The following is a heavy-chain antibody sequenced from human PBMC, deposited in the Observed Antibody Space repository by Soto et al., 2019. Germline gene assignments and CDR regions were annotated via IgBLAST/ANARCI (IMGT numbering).Heavy chain of an antibody. CDR1: GFSFINYN. CDR2: ISLIGTYI. Sequence: EVQLVESGGGLVKPGGSLRLSCEASGFSFINYNMNWVRQAPGKGLEWVSYISLIGTYISYADSVKGRFTISRDNAKNSLYLQMNSLRAEDTAVYYCARRGSEVTTGGGALDVWGQGTMVTVSS. J-gene: IGHJ3*01. CDR3: ARRGSEVTTGGGALDV. V-gene: IGHV3-21*01. D-gene: IGHD4-17*01.